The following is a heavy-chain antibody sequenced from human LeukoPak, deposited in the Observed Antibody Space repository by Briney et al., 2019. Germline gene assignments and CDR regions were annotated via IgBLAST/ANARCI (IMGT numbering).Heavy chain of an antibody. CDR2: IYHSGNT. CDR1: GYSISSGYY. V-gene: IGHV4-38-2*02. Sequence: SETLSLTCTVSGYSISSGYYWGWIRQPPGKGLEWIGTIYHSGNTYYNPSLASRVIILVDTSKNEFSLQLGSVTAADTAVYYCARNAAYYMDVWGKGTTVTVSS. J-gene: IGHJ6*03. D-gene: IGHD2-15*01. CDR3: ARNAAYYMDV.